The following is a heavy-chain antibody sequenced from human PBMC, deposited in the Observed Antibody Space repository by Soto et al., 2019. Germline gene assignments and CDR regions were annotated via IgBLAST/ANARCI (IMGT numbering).Heavy chain of an antibody. V-gene: IGHV3-23*01. J-gene: IGHJ4*02. CDR3: AKAIRHSSSNFDY. CDR2: VSDSGTNT. Sequence: PGGALRLSCAASGFTFCREAMNWVRQGPGKGLEWVSTVSDSGTNTYDSDSVKGRFTISRDNSRNTLFLQMDSLSAEDTAVYYCAKAIRHSSSNFDYWGRGTLVTVPS. D-gene: IGHD6-6*01. CDR1: GFTFCREA.